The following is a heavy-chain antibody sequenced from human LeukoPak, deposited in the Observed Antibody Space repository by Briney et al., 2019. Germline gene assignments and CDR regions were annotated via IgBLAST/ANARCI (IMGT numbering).Heavy chain of an antibody. CDR2: IIPIFGTA. D-gene: IGHD3-3*01. CDR3: ASLIWSGYSYYMDV. V-gene: IGHV1-69*13. CDR1: GGTFSSYA. J-gene: IGHJ6*03. Sequence: SVKVSCKASGGTFSSYAIGWVRQAPGQGLEWMGGIIPIFGTANYAQKFQGRVTITADESTSTAYMELSSLRSEDTAVYYCASLIWSGYSYYMDVWGKGTTVTVSS.